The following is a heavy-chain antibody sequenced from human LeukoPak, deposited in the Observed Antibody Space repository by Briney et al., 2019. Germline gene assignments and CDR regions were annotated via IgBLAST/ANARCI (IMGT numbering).Heavy chain of an antibody. D-gene: IGHD3-10*01. CDR1: GYTLTELS. CDR3: AASNIRPGYYYYYMDV. Sequence: ASVKVSCKVSGYTLTELSMHWVRQAPGKGLEWMGGFDPEDGETIYAQKFQGRVTMTEDTSTDAAYMELSSLRSEDTAVYYCAASNIRPGYYYYYMDVWGKGTTVTVSS. J-gene: IGHJ6*03. CDR2: FDPEDGET. V-gene: IGHV1-24*01.